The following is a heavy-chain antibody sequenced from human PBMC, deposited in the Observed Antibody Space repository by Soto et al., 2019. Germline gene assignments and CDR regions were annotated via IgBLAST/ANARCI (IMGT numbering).Heavy chain of an antibody. Sequence: PSETLSLTCAVYGWSLRDYFWSWIRQPPGKGLEWIGEISRSGTTNYNPSLKSRVTISVDTSKNQISLKVTSVTAADTAVYYCARGRGAVAGYYDYWGQGTPVTVSS. CDR3: ARGRGAVAGYYDY. CDR2: ISRSGTT. J-gene: IGHJ4*02. CDR1: GWSLRDYF. V-gene: IGHV4-34*01. D-gene: IGHD6-19*01.